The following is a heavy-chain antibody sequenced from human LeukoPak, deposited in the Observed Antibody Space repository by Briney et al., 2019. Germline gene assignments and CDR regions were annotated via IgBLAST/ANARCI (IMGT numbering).Heavy chain of an antibody. CDR3: ARVLAEQQLTSGAFDI. D-gene: IGHD6-13*01. J-gene: IGHJ3*02. CDR1: GYPLSNYG. Sequence: ASVKVSCKASGYPLSNYGITWVRQAPGQGLEWMGWIIAYNGNIHYAQKFQGRVTITADESTSTAYMELSSLRSEDTAVYYCARVLAEQQLTSGAFDIWGQGTMVTVSS. V-gene: IGHV1-18*01. CDR2: IIAYNGNI.